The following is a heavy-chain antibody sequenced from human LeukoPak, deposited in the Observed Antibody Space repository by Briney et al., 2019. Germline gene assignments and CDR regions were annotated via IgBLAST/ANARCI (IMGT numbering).Heavy chain of an antibody. V-gene: IGHV1-69*06. CDR1: GGTFSSYA. CDR2: IIPIFGTA. Sequence: SVRVSCKASGGTFSSYAISWVRQAPGQGLEWMGGIIPIFGTANYAQKFQGRVTITADKSTSTAYMELSSLRSEDTAVYYCARALYYDILTGYYNSLDYWGQGTLVTVSS. D-gene: IGHD3-9*01. CDR3: ARALYYDILTGYYNSLDY. J-gene: IGHJ4*02.